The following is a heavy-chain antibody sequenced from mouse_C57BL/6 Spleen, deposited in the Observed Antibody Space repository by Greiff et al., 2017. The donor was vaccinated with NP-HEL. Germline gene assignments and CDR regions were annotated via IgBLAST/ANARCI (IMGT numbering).Heavy chain of an antibody. V-gene: IGHV5-4*01. CDR3: ARHDGSSYLYWYIDV. J-gene: IGHJ1*03. Sequence: EVQVVESGGGLVKPGGSLKLSCAASGFTFSSYAMSWVRQTPEKRLEWVATISDGGSYTYYPDNVKGRFTLSRDNAKNNLYLQMSHLKSEDTAMYYCARHDGSSYLYWYIDVWGTGTTVTVSS. D-gene: IGHD1-1*01. CDR1: GFTFSSYA. CDR2: ISDGGSYT.